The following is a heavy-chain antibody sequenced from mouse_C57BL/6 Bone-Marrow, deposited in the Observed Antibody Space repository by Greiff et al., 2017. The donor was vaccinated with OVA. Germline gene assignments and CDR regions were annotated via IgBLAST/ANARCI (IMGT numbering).Heavy chain of an antibody. D-gene: IGHD1-1*01. Sequence: EVQLQQSGPGLVKPSQSLSLTCSVTGYSITSGYYWNWIRQFPGNKLEWMGYISYDGSNNYNPSLKNRISITRDTSKNQFFLKLNSVTTEDTATYYCASFITTVFFDVWGTGTTVTVSS. CDR3: ASFITTVFFDV. V-gene: IGHV3-6*01. J-gene: IGHJ1*03. CDR2: ISYDGSN. CDR1: GYSITSGYY.